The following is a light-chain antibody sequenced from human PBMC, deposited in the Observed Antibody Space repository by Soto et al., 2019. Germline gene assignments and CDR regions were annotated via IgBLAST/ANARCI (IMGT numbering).Light chain of an antibody. J-gene: IGKJ1*01. CDR3: QQYGSSPRT. V-gene: IGKV3-20*01. Sequence: LTKSDGTLSLSTAERATLSCIASQSVSSNFLPWYQQRPGQAPRLLIYGATNRATGIPDRFSGSGSGTDFTLTISRLEPEDFAVYYCQQYGSSPRTFGQGTNVDIK. CDR1: QSVSSNF. CDR2: GAT.